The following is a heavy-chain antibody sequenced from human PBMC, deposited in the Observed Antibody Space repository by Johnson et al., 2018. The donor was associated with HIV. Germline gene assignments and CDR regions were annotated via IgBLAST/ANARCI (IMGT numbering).Heavy chain of an antibody. CDR2: INQNGSEK. J-gene: IGHJ3*02. CDR1: GFTVSDYW. D-gene: IGHD1-20*01. V-gene: IGHV3-7*03. CDR3: ARDRTITGNDPFDI. Sequence: VQLVESEGGLVQHGGSLRLSCTASGFTVSDYWMSWVRQSPGKGLEWVASINQNGSEKSYVDSVKGRFTISRDNAKTSLYLQMNSLRAEDTALYYCARDRTITGNDPFDIWGQGTMVTISS.